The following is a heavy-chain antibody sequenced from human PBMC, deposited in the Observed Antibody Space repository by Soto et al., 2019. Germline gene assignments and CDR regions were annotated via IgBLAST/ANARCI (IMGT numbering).Heavy chain of an antibody. V-gene: IGHV3-11*01. CDR1: GFDFVDYY. CDR2: IDSGDGTT. Sequence: SLRLSCTGSGFDFVDYYMSWIRQAPGKGLEWVSYIDSGDGTTYYTDSVKGRFTISRDNAKKTVYLQMSSLRVEDTALYYCVRPYYSSSWFPFDRWGKGTRVTVSS. D-gene: IGHD6-13*01. CDR3: VRPYYSSSWFPFDR. J-gene: IGHJ4*02.